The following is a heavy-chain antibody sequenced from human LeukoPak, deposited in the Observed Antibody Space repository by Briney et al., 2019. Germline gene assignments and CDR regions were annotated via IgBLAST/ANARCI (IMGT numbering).Heavy chain of an antibody. D-gene: IGHD5-24*01. CDR1: GFTFSSYG. J-gene: IGHJ5*02. CDR3: ARSRDGYNGLFDP. V-gene: IGHV3-23*01. CDR2: ISGSGGST. Sequence: GALRLSCAASGFTFSSYGMSWVRQAPGKGLEWVSAISGSGGSTYYADSVKGRFTISRDNSKNTLYLQMNSLRAEDTAVYYCARSRDGYNGLFDPWGQGTLVTVSS.